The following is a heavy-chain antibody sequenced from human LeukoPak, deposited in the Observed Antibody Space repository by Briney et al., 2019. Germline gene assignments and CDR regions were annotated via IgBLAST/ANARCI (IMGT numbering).Heavy chain of an antibody. CDR1: GFTFSSYG. CDR2: ISGSGGST. J-gene: IGHJ4*02. Sequence: QAGGSLRLSCAASGFTFSSYGMSWVRQAPGKGLEWVSGISGSGGSTYYADSVKGRITISRDNSKNTLYLQMNSLRAEDTAVYYCAKDGDYDILTGYYTPHFDYWGQGTLVTVSS. V-gene: IGHV3-23*01. CDR3: AKDGDYDILTGYYTPHFDY. D-gene: IGHD3-9*01.